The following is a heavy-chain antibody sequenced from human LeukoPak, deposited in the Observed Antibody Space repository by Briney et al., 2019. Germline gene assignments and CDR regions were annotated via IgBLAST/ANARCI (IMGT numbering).Heavy chain of an antibody. V-gene: IGHV3-30-3*01. J-gene: IGHJ4*02. D-gene: IGHD6-13*01. CDR2: ISYDGSNK. CDR3: ARARIAAPLLDY. CDR1: GFTFRSYA. Sequence: PGGSLRLSCAASGFTFRSYAMHWVRQAPGKGLEWVAVISYDGSNKYYADSVKGRFTISRDNANNSLYLQMNSLRVEDTAVYFCARARIAAPLLDYWGQGSLVTVSS.